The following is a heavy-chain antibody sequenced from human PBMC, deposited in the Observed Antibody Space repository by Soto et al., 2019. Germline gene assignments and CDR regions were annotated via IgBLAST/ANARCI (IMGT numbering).Heavy chain of an antibody. V-gene: IGHV4-31*11. Sequence: PSATLSLTCGVSGVFISSDAYYWSWIRQHPGKGLEWIGYMSHRGNTYYNPSLKSRVTISADTSKNQFFLRLTSVTAADTAVYFCARYRFTNTWSKFDYWGPGTLVT. CDR2: MSHRGNT. CDR3: ARYRFTNTWSKFDY. D-gene: IGHD3-16*02. J-gene: IGHJ4*02. CDR1: GVFISSDAYY.